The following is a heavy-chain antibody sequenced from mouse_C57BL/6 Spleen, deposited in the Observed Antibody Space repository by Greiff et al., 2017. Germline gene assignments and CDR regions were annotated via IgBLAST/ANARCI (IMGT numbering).Heavy chain of an antibody. D-gene: IGHD2-4*01. V-gene: IGHV5-9*01. CDR1: GFTFSSYT. J-gene: IGHJ2*01. CDR2: ISGGGGNT. CDR3: ARRGDYDDFDY. Sequence: EVHLVESGGGLVKPGGSLKLSCAASGFTFSSYTMSWVRQTPEKRLEWVATISGGGGNTYYPDSVKGRFTISRDNAKNTLYLQMSSLRSEDTALYYCARRGDYDDFDYWGQGTTLTVSS.